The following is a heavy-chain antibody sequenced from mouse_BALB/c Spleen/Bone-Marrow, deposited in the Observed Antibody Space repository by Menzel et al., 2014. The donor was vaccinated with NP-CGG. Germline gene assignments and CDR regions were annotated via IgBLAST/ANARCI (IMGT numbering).Heavy chain of an antibody. D-gene: IGHD1-1*01. J-gene: IGHJ2*01. CDR3: ARQDYGNGSFDY. CDR2: INPYNDGT. CDR1: GYSFTSYI. V-gene: IGHV1-14*01. Sequence: EVQLQQSGPELVKPGASVKMSCKASGYSFTSYIMHWVKQKPGQGLEWIGYINPYNDGTKNNEKFKGKATLTSDKSSSTAYMELNRLTSEDSAVYYCARQDYGNGSFDYWDQGTTLTVSS.